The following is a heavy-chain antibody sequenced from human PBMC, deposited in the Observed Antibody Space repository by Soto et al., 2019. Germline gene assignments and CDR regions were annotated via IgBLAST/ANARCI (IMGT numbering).Heavy chain of an antibody. CDR1: GFTFSSYA. CDR2: ISGSGGST. CDR3: AKDHFMVTSFLDY. D-gene: IGHD2-21*02. Sequence: GGSLRLSCAASGFTFSSYAMSWVRQAPGKGLEWVSAISGSGGSTYYADSVKGRVTISRDNSKNTLYLQMNSLRAEDTAVYYCAKDHFMVTSFLDYWGQGTLVTVSS. V-gene: IGHV3-23*01. J-gene: IGHJ4*02.